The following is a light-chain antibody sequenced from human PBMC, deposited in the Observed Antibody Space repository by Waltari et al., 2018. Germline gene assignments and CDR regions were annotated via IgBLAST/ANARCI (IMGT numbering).Light chain of an antibody. CDR2: DVS. CDR3: SSSTASSNHVV. Sequence: QSALTQPASVSGSPGQSITISCTGTSSDVGGYNYVSWYQQHPAKAPTLMIYDVSNRPSAVSTRCSASKSGNTASLTISGLQAADDADYYCSSSTASSNHVVFGGGTKLTVL. V-gene: IGLV2-14*03. J-gene: IGLJ2*01. CDR1: SSDVGGYNY.